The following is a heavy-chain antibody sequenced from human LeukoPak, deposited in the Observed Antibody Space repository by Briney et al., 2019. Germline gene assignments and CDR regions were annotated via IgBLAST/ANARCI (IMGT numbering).Heavy chain of an antibody. Sequence: PGGSLRLSCVASGFTFSSYAMNWVRQAPGKGLEWVSAISFTGSNSYYSDSVKGRFTISRDNSKNTLYLQMDGLRAEDTAKYYCAKNWGHRKDWFDPWGQGTLITVSS. D-gene: IGHD3-16*01. CDR3: AKNWGHRKDWFDP. J-gene: IGHJ5*02. CDR2: ISFTGSNS. CDR1: GFTFSSYA. V-gene: IGHV3-23*01.